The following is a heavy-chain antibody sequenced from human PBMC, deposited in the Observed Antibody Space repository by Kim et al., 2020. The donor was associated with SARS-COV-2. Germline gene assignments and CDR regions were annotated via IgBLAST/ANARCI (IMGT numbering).Heavy chain of an antibody. Sequence: SETLSLTCAVYGGSFSGYYWSWIRQPPGKGLEWIGEINHSGSTNYNPSLKSRVTISVDTSKNQFSLKLSSVTAADTAVYYCARGHPIHYYYYGMDVWGQGTTVTVSS. CDR3: ARGHPIHYYYYGMDV. V-gene: IGHV4-34*01. D-gene: IGHD5-18*01. J-gene: IGHJ6*02. CDR2: INHSGST. CDR1: GGSFSGYY.